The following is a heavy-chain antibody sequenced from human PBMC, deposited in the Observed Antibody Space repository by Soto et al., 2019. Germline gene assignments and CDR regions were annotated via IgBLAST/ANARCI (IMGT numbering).Heavy chain of an antibody. D-gene: IGHD3-3*01. J-gene: IGHJ6*02. Sequence: NPSETLSLTCAVYGGSFSGYYWSWIRQPPGKGLEWIGEINHSGSTNYNPSLKSRVTISVDTSKNQFSLKLSSVTAADTAVYYCARGSPYYDFWSGYYEGRYYYGMDVWGQGTTVTVSS. CDR1: GGSFSGYY. CDR2: INHSGST. CDR3: ARGSPYYDFWSGYYEGRYYYGMDV. V-gene: IGHV4-34*01.